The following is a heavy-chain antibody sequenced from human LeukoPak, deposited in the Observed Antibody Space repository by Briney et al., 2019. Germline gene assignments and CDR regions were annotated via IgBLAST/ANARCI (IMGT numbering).Heavy chain of an antibody. D-gene: IGHD2-21*01. J-gene: IGHJ4*02. V-gene: IGHV3-7*01. Sequence: GGSLRLSCAASGFTFSGHWESWVRQAPGKGLEWVANINQGGSDKYYVDSVKGRFTISRDNANNLLYLQMNSVRGEDTDVYYCRRDCSRAGDDWGQGTLVTVSS. CDR1: GFTFSGHW. CDR3: RRDCSRAGDD. CDR2: INQGGSDK.